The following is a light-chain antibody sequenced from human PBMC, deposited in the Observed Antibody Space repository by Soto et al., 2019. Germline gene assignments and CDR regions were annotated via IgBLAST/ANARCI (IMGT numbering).Light chain of an antibody. V-gene: IGLV6-57*04. CDR3: QSYDSSSRDVV. Sequence: NFMLTQPHSVSESPGKTVTISCTRSSASIASNYVQWYQQRPGSVPTTVIYEDNQRPSGVPDRFSGSIDSSSNSASLTISGLKSEDEADYYCQSYDSSSRDVVFGGGTQLTVL. J-gene: IGLJ2*01. CDR2: EDN. CDR1: SASIASNY.